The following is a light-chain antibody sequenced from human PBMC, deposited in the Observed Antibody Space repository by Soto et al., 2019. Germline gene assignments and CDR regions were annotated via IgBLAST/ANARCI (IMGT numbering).Light chain of an antibody. Sequence: DVQMTQSPSTLSASVGDRVTITCRASQSISTWLAWYQQKPGRAPRLLIYDVSNLESGVPSRFSGSGSGTEFTLTITSLQPEDFGIYFCQQYNSYPITFGQGTRLEIK. CDR3: QQYNSYPIT. CDR1: QSISTW. J-gene: IGKJ5*01. V-gene: IGKV1-5*01. CDR2: DVS.